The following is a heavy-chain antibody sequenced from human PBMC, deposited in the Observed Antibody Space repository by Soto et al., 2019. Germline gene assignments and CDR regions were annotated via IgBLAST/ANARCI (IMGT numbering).Heavy chain of an antibody. CDR2: ISGSGGNT. Sequence: EAQLLESGGGLVQPGGSLRVSCAASGSSFDTYAMSWVRQAPGKGLEWVSTISGSGGNTYYADSVKGRFTISRDNSKNILYLQMTSLRAEDTALYYCAKLGMTTINRDYWGQGTQVTVSS. D-gene: IGHD5-12*01. J-gene: IGHJ4*02. CDR3: AKLGMTTINRDY. CDR1: GSSFDTYA. V-gene: IGHV3-23*01.